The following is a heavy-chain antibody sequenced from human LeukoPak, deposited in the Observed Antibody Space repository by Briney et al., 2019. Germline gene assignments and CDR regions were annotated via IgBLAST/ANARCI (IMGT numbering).Heavy chain of an antibody. V-gene: IGHV4-61*01. CDR3: ARVALQMATPTLDY. CDR2: IYDSATT. Sequence: SETLSLTCTVSGGSVGSGNYYWSWIRQPPGKGLEWIGYIYDSATTSYNPSLKSRATISINMSKNQFSLKLNFVTAADTAVYYCARVALQMATPTLDYWGQGTLVTVSS. J-gene: IGHJ4*02. D-gene: IGHD5-24*01. CDR1: GGSVGSGNYY.